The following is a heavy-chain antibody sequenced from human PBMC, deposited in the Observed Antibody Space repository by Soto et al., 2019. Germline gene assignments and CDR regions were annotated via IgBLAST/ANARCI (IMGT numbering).Heavy chain of an antibody. J-gene: IGHJ5*02. CDR2: IIPIFGTA. CDR1: GGTFSSYA. CDR3: ARRQVGSGTTIFGVVPSGGWFDP. V-gene: IGHV1-69*06. D-gene: IGHD3-3*01. Sequence: ASVKVSCKASGGTFSSYAISWVRQAPGQGLEWMGGIIPIFGTANYAQKFQGRVTITADKSTSTAYMELSSLRSEDTAVYYCARRQVGSGTTIFGVVPSGGWFDPWGQGTLVTVSS.